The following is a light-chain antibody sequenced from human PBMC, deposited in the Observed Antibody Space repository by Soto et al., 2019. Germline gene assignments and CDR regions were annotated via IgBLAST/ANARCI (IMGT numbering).Light chain of an antibody. CDR1: QGISSY. CDR2: SAS. J-gene: IGKJ4*01. CDR3: QQLDGYPLT. V-gene: IGKV1-9*01. Sequence: DIQLTQSPSFLSASVGDRVTITCRASQGISSYLAWYQQKPGKAPKLLIYSASTLQSGVPSRFSGSGSGTEFILTISSLQPEDVTTYLCQQLDGYPLTFGGRTRVEIK.